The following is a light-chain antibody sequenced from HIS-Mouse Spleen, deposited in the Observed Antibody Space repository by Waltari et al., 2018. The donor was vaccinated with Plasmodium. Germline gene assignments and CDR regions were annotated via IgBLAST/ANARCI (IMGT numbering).Light chain of an antibody. CDR2: KAS. J-gene: IGKJ1*01. V-gene: IGKV1-5*03. Sequence: DIQMTQSPSTLSASVGDRVTITCRASQSISSRLAWYPQKPGKAPKLLIYKASSLESGVPSRFSGSGSVTEFTLTISSLQPDDFATYYCQQYNSYSWTFGQGTKVEIK. CDR3: QQYNSYSWT. CDR1: QSISSR.